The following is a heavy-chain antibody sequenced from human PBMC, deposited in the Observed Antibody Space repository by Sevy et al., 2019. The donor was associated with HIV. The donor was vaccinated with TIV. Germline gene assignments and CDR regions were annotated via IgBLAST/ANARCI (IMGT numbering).Heavy chain of an antibody. D-gene: IGHD6-19*01. CDR1: GFTFSSYG. V-gene: IGHV3-33*06. Sequence: GGYLRLSCAASGFTFSSYGMHWVRQAPGKGLEWVAVIWYDGSNKYYADSVKGRFTISRDNSKNTLYLQMNSLRAEDTAVYYCAKGTVPYSSGWYYYYYYYMDVWGKGTTVIVSS. CDR3: AKGTVPYSSGWYYYYYYYMDV. CDR2: IWYDGSNK. J-gene: IGHJ6*03.